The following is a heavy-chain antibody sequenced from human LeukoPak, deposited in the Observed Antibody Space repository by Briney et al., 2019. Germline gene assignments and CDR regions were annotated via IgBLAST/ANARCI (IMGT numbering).Heavy chain of an antibody. CDR2: ISSSGSTI. D-gene: IGHD4-17*01. CDR3: ARAQTYGDSRLLLDY. Sequence: GGSLRLSCAASGFTFSDYYMSWIRQAPGKGLEWVSYISSSGSTIYYADSVEGRFTISRDNAKNSQYLQMNSLGVEDTALYYCARAQTYGDSRLLLDYWGQGTLVTVSS. V-gene: IGHV3-11*01. J-gene: IGHJ4*02. CDR1: GFTFSDYY.